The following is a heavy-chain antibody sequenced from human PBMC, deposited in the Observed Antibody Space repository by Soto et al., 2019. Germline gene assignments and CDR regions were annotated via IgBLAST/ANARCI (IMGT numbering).Heavy chain of an antibody. CDR2: ISYDGSNK. CDR1: GFTFSSYG. D-gene: IGHD6-13*01. CDR3: AKSLQYSSSWYRAAYYHYYGMDV. J-gene: IGHJ6*02. Sequence: GGSLRLSCAASGFTFSSYGMHWVRQAPGKGLEWVAVISYDGSNKYYADSVKGRFTISRDNSKNTLYLQMNSLRAEDTAVYYCAKSLQYSSSWYRAAYYHYYGMDVWGQGTTVTVSS. V-gene: IGHV3-30*18.